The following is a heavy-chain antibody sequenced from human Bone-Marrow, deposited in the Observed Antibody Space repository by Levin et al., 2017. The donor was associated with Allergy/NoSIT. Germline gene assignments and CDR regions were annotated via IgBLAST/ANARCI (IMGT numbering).Heavy chain of an antibody. CDR1: GGSISSYY. CDR3: ARGTQTYDFWSGSYYYYMDG. V-gene: IGHV4-59*01. D-gene: IGHD3-3*01. J-gene: IGHJ6*03. CDR2: IYYSGST. Sequence: SETLSLTCTVSGGSISSYYWSWIRQPPGKGLEWIGYIYYSGSTNYNPSLKSRVTISVDTSKNQFSLKLSSVTAADTAVYYCARGTQTYDFWSGSYYYYMDGWGKGTTVTVSS.